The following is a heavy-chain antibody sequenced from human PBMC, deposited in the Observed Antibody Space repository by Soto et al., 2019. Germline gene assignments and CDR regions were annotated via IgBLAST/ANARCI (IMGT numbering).Heavy chain of an antibody. Sequence: GASVKVSCKASGGTFSSYAISWLRQAPGQGLEWMGGIIPVFGTVNYAQKFQGRVTITADESTTTAYMELRSLRSEDAAVYYCARAQRIQLWASGMDVWGQGTTVTVSS. CDR1: GGTFSSYA. J-gene: IGHJ6*02. CDR2: IIPVFGTV. D-gene: IGHD5-18*01. CDR3: ARAQRIQLWASGMDV. V-gene: IGHV1-69*13.